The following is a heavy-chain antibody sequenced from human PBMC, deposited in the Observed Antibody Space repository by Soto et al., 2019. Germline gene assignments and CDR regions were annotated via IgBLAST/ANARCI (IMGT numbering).Heavy chain of an antibody. V-gene: IGHV1-18*01. Sequence: QVQLVQSGAEVKKPGASVKVSCKASGYTFTSYGISWVRQAPGQGLEWMGWINVYNGHTDYAQKLQGRVTMTTDTSTSTAYMDLRSLTSDDTAVYYCARMYSSCGRYNWFDPWGQGTPVTVSS. J-gene: IGHJ5*02. CDR3: ARMYSSCGRYNWFDP. D-gene: IGHD6-6*01. CDR2: INVYNGHT. CDR1: GYTFTSYG.